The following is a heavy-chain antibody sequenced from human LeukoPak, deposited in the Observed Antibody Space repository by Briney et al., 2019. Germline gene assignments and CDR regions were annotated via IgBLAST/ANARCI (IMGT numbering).Heavy chain of an antibody. V-gene: IGHV3-30*04. D-gene: IGHD4-17*01. CDR2: ISYDGSNK. CDR3: ARGTDQYYYYGMDV. CDR1: GCTFGSDA. J-gene: IGHJ6*02. Sequence: GGSLRLSCAAAGCTFGSDAMHWVRQAPGKGLEWVAVISYDGSNKYYADSVKGRFTISRDNSKNTLYLQMNSLRAEDTAVYYCARGTDQYYYYGMDVWGQGTTVTVSS.